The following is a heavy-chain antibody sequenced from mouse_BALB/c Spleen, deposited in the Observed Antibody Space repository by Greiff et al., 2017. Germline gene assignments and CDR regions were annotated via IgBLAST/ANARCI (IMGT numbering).Heavy chain of an antibody. D-gene: IGHD2-4*01. CDR1: GYAFSSYW. Sequence: VQRVESGAELVRPGSSVKISCKASGYAFSSYWMNWVKQRPGQGLEWIGQIYPGDGDTNYNGKFKGKATLTADKSSSTAYMQLSSLTSEDSAVYFCARCDYDYAMDYWGQGTSVTVSS. J-gene: IGHJ4*01. V-gene: IGHV1-80*01. CDR2: IYPGDGDT. CDR3: ARCDYDYAMDY.